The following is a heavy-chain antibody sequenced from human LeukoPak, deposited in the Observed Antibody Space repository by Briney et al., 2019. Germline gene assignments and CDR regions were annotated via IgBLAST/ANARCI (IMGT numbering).Heavy chain of an antibody. V-gene: IGHV5-51*01. CDR2: IYPGDSDT. J-gene: IGHJ4*02. Sequence: HGESLKISCKGSGYTFTDYWIGWVRQMPGKGLEWMGIIYPGDSDTRYSPSFQGQVTISADKSIRTAYLQWSSLKASDTAMYYCARQTHYYDSSGLGYFDYWGQGTLVTVSS. CDR1: GYTFTDYW. D-gene: IGHD3-22*01. CDR3: ARQTHYYDSSGLGYFDY.